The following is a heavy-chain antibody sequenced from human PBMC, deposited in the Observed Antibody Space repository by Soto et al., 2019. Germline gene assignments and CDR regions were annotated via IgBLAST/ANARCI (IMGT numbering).Heavy chain of an antibody. Sequence: QVQLVQSGAEVKKPGASVKVSCKASGYTFIHYYIHWVRQAPGQGLEWMAIINPHGGSTNYAQKFRGRANVTSDTSTTTVPMGLDSLGSDDTAVVFCAGTLLQGDFWGQGTLVTVSS. V-gene: IGHV1-46*01. D-gene: IGHD2-21*01. CDR3: AGTLLQGDF. CDR2: INPHGGST. CDR1: GYTFIHYY. J-gene: IGHJ4*02.